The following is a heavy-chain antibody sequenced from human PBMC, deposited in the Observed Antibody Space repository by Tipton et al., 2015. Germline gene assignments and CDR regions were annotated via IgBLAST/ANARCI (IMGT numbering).Heavy chain of an antibody. CDR2: IYYSGST. CDR3: ARDLEHGMDV. CDR1: GGSVSSGNYY. J-gene: IGHJ6*02. D-gene: IGHD5-24*01. Sequence: GLVKPSESLSLTCNVSGGSVSSGNYYRSWIRQSPGEGLEWIGYIYYSGSTNYNPSLRSRVAMSMDTSKNQFSLKLSSVIAADTAVYYGARDLEHGMDVWGHGTTVTVSS. V-gene: IGHV4-61*01.